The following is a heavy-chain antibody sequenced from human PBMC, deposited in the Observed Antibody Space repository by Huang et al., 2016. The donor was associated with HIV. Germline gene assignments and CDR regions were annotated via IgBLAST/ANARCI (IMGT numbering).Heavy chain of an antibody. V-gene: IGHV4-34*01. CDR2: INDNGYT. CDR3: ARASWYEPRSWYFGL. D-gene: IGHD6-13*01. CDR1: GGSVSGHY. J-gene: IGHJ2*01. Sequence: QVQLQQWGAGLLKPSETLSLTCAVYGGSVSGHYWSWIRQPPGKGLEVIAEINDNGYTNYNPSLKSRVTISVHTSRNQFSLKLNSVTAADAAVYYCARASWYEPRSWYFGLWGRGTLVTVSS.